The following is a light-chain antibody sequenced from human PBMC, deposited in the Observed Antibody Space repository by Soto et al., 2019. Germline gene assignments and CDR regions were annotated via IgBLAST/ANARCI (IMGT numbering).Light chain of an antibody. CDR3: KQYNSLMYT. J-gene: IGKJ2*01. CDR2: KAS. V-gene: IGKV1-5*03. Sequence: DIQMTQSPSTLSASVGDRVTITCRASQSISSWLAWYQQKPGKAPKLLIYKASSLESGVPSRFSGSGSGTEFTLTISSLQPDDFATYDCKQYNSLMYTFGQGTKLEIK. CDR1: QSISSW.